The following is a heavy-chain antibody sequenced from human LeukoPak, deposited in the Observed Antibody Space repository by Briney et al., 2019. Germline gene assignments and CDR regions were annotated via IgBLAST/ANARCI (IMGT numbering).Heavy chain of an antibody. D-gene: IGHD2-2*02. Sequence: GGSLRLSCAASGFTFSSYWMHWVRQAPGKGLVWVSRINSDGSSTSYADSVKGRFTISRDNAKNSLYLQMNSLRAEDTAVYYCARAEGGPLFVPAAIGGSFDYWGQGTLVTVSS. CDR1: GFTFSSYW. J-gene: IGHJ4*02. V-gene: IGHV3-74*01. CDR2: INSDGSST. CDR3: ARAEGGPLFVPAAIGGSFDY.